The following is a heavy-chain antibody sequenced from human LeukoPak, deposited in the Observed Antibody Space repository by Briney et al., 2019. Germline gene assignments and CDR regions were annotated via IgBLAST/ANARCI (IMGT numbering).Heavy chain of an antibody. CDR2: ISYDGSNR. CDR3: AKVVGDGTYYYYGVDV. J-gene: IGHJ6*02. V-gene: IGHV3-30*18. CDR1: GFTFSNYG. D-gene: IGHD3-16*01. Sequence: GGSLRLSCAASGFTFSNYGMHWVRQAPGKGLEWVAVISYDGSNRYYGDSVKGRFTISRDSSKNTLNLQMNSLRAEDTAVYYCAKVVGDGTYYYYGVDVWGQGTTVTVSS.